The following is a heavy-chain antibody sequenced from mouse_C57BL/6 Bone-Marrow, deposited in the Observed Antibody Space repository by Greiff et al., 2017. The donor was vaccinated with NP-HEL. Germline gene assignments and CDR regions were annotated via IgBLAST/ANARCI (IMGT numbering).Heavy chain of an antibody. CDR1: GFSFNTYA. J-gene: IGHJ4*01. CDR2: IRSKSNNYAT. Sequence: EVQVVESGGGLVQPKGSLKLSCAASGFSFNTYAMNWVRQAPGKGLDWVARIRSKSNNYATYYADSVKDRFTISRDDSESRLYLQMNNLKTEDTAMYYCVRHVKYYYGSSLYAMDYWGQGTSVTVSS. V-gene: IGHV10-1*01. CDR3: VRHVKYYYGSSLYAMDY. D-gene: IGHD1-1*01.